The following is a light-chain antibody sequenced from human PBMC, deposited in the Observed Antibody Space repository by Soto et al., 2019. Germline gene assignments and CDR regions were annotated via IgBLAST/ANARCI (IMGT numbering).Light chain of an antibody. CDR2: AAS. CDR3: QQYGSWPLT. J-gene: IGKJ4*02. CDR1: QSVSSNY. V-gene: IGKV3-20*01. Sequence: EIVLAQSPGTLSLSPGERATLSCRASQSVSSNYLACYQQPPGQATRLIIYAASSRATGIPDRFSGSGSGTAFTLTISRLEPEDFAVYYCQQYGSWPLTFGGGTKVEIK.